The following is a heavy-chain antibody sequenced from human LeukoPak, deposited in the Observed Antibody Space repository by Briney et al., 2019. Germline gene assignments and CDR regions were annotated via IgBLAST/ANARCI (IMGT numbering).Heavy chain of an antibody. J-gene: IGHJ5*02. CDR1: GYTFSNYG. V-gene: IGHV1-18*01. CDR3: ARETYSSGWYGWFDP. D-gene: IGHD6-19*01. Sequence: GASVKVSCKASGYTFSNYGLSWVRQAPGQGLEWMGWINSYNGNTNYAQKLQGRVTITADESTSTAYMELSSLRSEDTAVYYCARETYSSGWYGWFDPWGQGTLVTVSS. CDR2: INSYNGNT.